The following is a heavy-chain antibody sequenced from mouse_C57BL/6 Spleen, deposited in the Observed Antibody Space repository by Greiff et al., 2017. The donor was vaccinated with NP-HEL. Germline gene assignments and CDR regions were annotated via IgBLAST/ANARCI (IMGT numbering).Heavy chain of an antibody. D-gene: IGHD1-1*01. V-gene: IGHV1-26*01. Sequence: EVQLQQSGPELVKPGASVKISCKASGYTFTDYYMNWVKQSHGKSLEWIGDINPNNGGTSYNQKFKGKATLTVDKSSSTAYMELRSLTSEDSAVYYCAREPTVERVFAYWGQGTLVTVSA. CDR1: GYTFTDYY. J-gene: IGHJ3*01. CDR2: INPNNGGT. CDR3: AREPTVERVFAY.